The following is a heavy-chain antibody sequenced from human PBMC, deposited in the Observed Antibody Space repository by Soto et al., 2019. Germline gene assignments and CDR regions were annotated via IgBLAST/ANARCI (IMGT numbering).Heavy chain of an antibody. CDR3: ARLATRYYFDY. CDR1: GGSISSYY. Sequence: QVQLQESGPGLVKPSETLSLTCTVSGGSISSYYWSWIRQPPGKGLEWIGYIYYSGSTNYNPSLKSRVTISVDTSKNQFSLNMSSVTAADTAVYYCARLATRYYFDYWGQETLVTVSS. J-gene: IGHJ4*02. CDR2: IYYSGST. V-gene: IGHV4-59*01. D-gene: IGHD1-1*01.